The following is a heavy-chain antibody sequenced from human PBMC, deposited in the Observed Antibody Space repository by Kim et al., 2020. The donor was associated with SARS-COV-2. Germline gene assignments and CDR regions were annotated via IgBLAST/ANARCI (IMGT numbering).Heavy chain of an antibody. J-gene: IGHJ6*02. Sequence: GGSLRLSCAASGFTFDDYAMHWVRQAPGKGLEWVSGISWNSGSIGYADSVKGRFTISRDNAKNSLYLQMNSLRAEDTALYYCAKDNMVRGVRYYYGMDVWGQGTTVTVSS. CDR3: AKDNMVRGVRYYYGMDV. D-gene: IGHD3-10*01. CDR1: GFTFDDYA. V-gene: IGHV3-9*01. CDR2: ISWNSGSI.